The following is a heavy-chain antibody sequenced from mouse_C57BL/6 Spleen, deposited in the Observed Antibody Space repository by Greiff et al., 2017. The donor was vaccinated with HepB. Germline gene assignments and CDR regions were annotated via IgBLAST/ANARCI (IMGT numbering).Heavy chain of an antibody. D-gene: IGHD2-4*01. CDR1: GYTFTDYE. Sequence: QVQLQQSGAELVRPGASVTLSCKASGYTFTDYEMHWVKQTPVHGLEWIGAIDPETGGTAYNQKFKGKARLTADKSSSTAYMELRSLTSEDSAVYYCTRRDDYDGFAYWGQGTLVTVSA. CDR3: TRRDDYDGFAY. CDR2: IDPETGGT. V-gene: IGHV1-15*01. J-gene: IGHJ3*01.